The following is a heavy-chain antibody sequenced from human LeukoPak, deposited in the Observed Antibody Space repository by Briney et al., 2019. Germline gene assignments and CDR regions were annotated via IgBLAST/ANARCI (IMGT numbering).Heavy chain of an antibody. J-gene: IGHJ4*02. D-gene: IGHD6-13*01. CDR1: GVSHIMYY. CDR2: IYTSGNT. Sequence: SYTRSLTGTVSGVSHIMYYGSCIREHPGKILECTGYIYTSGNTNYNPSPKSRVTISVDTSKNQVSLKLTSVTAADTAIYYCARQMGITPPGAGRFFDYWGQGSLVTVSS. V-gene: IGHV4-4*09. CDR3: ARQMGITPPGAGRFFDY.